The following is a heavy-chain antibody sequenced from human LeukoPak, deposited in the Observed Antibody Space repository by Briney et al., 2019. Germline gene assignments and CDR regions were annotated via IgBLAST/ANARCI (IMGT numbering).Heavy chain of an antibody. CDR2: ISSSSSYI. CDR1: GFTFSSYS. J-gene: IGHJ4*02. CDR3: ARDPSGYSSGWYNYFDY. V-gene: IGHV3-21*01. D-gene: IGHD6-19*01. Sequence: PGGSLRLSCAASGFTFSSYSMNWVRQAPGKGLDGVSSISSSSSYIYYADSVKGRFTISRDNAKNSLYLQMNSLRAEDTAVYYCARDPSGYSSGWYNYFDYWGQGTLVTVSS.